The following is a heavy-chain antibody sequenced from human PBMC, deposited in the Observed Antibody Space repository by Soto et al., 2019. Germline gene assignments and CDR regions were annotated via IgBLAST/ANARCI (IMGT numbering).Heavy chain of an antibody. D-gene: IGHD1-1*01. CDR2: VSSSGGT. V-gene: IGHV4-39*01. Sequence: SETLSLTCTVSGASITSNTYFWAWLRQSPGKGLTWIGSVSSSGGTFYNPSLKSGITISQDTAKNQVSLKMASVTAADTAIYYCARQGRPTAGMGWFDPWGPGTLVTVSS. CDR1: GASITSNTYF. CDR3: ARQGRPTAGMGWFDP. J-gene: IGHJ5*02.